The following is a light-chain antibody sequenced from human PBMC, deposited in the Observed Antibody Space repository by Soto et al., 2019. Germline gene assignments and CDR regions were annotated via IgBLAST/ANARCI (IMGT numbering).Light chain of an antibody. J-gene: IGLJ3*02. CDR1: GSDIGAYNF. V-gene: IGLV2-8*01. CDR2: GVT. CDR3: YSYAGRNIWV. Sequence: QSALAQHPSASGSPGQSVTISCTGSGSDIGAYNFVSWYQQHPGKAPKLMIFGVTERPSGVPDRFSGSKSGNTASLTVSGLHADDEAVYYCYSYAGRNIWVFGGGTKLTVL.